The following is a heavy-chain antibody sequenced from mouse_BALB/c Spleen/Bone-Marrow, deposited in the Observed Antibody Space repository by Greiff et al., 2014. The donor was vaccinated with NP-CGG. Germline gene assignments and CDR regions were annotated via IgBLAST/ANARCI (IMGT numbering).Heavy chain of an antibody. Sequence: EVQLQQSGPDLVKPSQSLSLTCTVTGYSITSYYSWHWIRQFPGNKLEWMGYIHYSGTTVYNPSLKSRISITRDTSSNQFFLQLNSVTTEDTATYYCARFAGTPDTMDYWGQGTSVTVSS. CDR3: ARFAGTPDTMDY. J-gene: IGHJ4*01. CDR2: IHYSGTT. V-gene: IGHV3-1*02. D-gene: IGHD4-1*01. CDR1: GYSITSYYS.